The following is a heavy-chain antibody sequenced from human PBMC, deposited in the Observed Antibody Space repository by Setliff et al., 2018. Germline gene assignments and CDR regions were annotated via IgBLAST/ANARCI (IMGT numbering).Heavy chain of an antibody. J-gene: IGHJ6*03. D-gene: IGHD3-10*01. CDR2: VNTNTGNP. CDR1: GYTFTTYA. V-gene: IGHV7-4-1*02. CDR3: ARGSRFGTIVYRGDYYLDV. Sequence: GASVKVSCKASGYTFTTYAISWMRQAPGQGLEWMGWVNTNTGNPSYAQGFTGRFVFSLDTSVSTAYLQISSLKAEDTALYYCARGSRFGTIVYRGDYYLDVWGKGTTVTVSS.